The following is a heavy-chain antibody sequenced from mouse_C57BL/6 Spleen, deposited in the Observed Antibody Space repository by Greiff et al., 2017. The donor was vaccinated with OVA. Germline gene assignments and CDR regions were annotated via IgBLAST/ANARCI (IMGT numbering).Heavy chain of an antibody. CDR2: ISDGGSYT. V-gene: IGHV5-4*01. J-gene: IGHJ4*01. CDR1: GFTFSSYA. CDR3: AREGRQLRLPYYAMDY. Sequence: EVKVVESGGGLVKPGGSLKLSCAASGFTFSSYAMSWVRQTPEKRLEWVATISDGGSYTYYPDNVKGRFTISRDNAKNNLYLQMSHLKSEDTAMYYCAREGRQLRLPYYAMDYWGQGTSVTVSS. D-gene: IGHD3-2*02.